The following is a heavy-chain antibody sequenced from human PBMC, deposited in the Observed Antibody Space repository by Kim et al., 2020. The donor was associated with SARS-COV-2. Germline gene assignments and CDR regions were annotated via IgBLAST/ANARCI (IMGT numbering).Heavy chain of an antibody. CDR1: GFTFSDHY. Sequence: GGSLRLSCAASGFTFSDHYMDWVRQAPGKGLEWVGRTSNKANSYTTEYAASVKGRFTISRDDPKNSLYLQMNRLKTEDTAVYYCARANSDFRVDFWGQGT. CDR2: TSNKANSYTT. J-gene: IGHJ4*02. CDR3: ARANSDFRVDF. V-gene: IGHV3-72*01. D-gene: IGHD3-10*01.